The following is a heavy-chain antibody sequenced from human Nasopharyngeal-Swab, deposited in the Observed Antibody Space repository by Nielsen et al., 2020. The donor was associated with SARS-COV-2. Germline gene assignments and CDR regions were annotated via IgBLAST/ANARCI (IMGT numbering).Heavy chain of an antibody. J-gene: IGHJ1*01. CDR2: IYGDSGDT. CDR1: GYTFTIYN. D-gene: IGHD1-1*01. CDR3: ARRYIDDGYFQH. Sequence: ASEKVSCKTSGYTFTIYNIHWVRQAPGQGLEWMGRIYGDSGDTDYAQKFQGRVTLTRDTSLSTAYMELSGLTSDDTAVYFCARRYIDDGYFQHWGQGTLVTVSS. V-gene: IGHV1-2*06.